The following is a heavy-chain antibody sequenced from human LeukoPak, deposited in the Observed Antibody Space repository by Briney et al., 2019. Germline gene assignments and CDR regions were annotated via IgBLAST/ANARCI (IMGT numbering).Heavy chain of an antibody. CDR3: ASTSRDVAVTGYYFHY. CDR2: ISENGFDT. CDR1: GLIFSNHA. Sequence: PGGSLRLSCAVSGLIFSNHAMYWVRQAPGKGLEWAPAISENGFDTYYADSVRGRFTISRDNSKNTLYLQMSGLRIDDTAVYYCASTSRDVAVTGYYFHYWGQGTLVTASS. D-gene: IGHD6-19*01. J-gene: IGHJ4*02. V-gene: IGHV3-23*01.